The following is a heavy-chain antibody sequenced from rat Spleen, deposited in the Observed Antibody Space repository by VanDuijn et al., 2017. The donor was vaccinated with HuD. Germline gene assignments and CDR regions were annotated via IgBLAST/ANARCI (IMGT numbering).Heavy chain of an antibody. V-gene: IGHV2S63*01. CDR1: GFSLTNFG. J-gene: IGHJ2*01. Sequence: VQLKESGPGLVQPSQTLSLTCTVSGFSLTNFGVTWVRQPPGKGLEWMGVIWTGGSTAYNSLLKSRLSITRDISKSQVFLKMDSLQTEDTATYYCARANRDSYAHFDYWGQGVMVTVSS. CDR3: ARANRDSYAHFDY. CDR2: IWTGGST. D-gene: IGHD1-12*01.